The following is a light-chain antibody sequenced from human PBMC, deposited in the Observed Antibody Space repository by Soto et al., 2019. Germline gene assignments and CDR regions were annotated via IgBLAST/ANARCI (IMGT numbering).Light chain of an antibody. Sequence: QSALAQPRSVSGSPGQSVTISCCGSSTDVGGYNAVSWHQHFPGKAPQLMYYDVTQLPSGVPDRFSGSKYGNTASLTISGVQAEDEADYYCCSYAARYTEVFGGGTKVTVL. CDR3: CSYAARYTEV. J-gene: IGLJ2*01. V-gene: IGLV2-11*01. CDR1: STDVGGYNA. CDR2: DVT.